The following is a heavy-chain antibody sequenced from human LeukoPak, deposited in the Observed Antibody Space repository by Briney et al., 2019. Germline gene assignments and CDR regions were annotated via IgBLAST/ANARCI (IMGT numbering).Heavy chain of an antibody. J-gene: IGHJ4*02. Sequence: PGGSLRLSCEASGFTFSNYSMNWVRQAPGKGLGWVSYIRSSSSTIYYADSVKGRFTISRDNAKNSLYLQMNSLRDEDTAVYYCARDLEYGTRSLFVLWGQGTLVTVSS. CDR3: ARDLEYGTRSLFVL. CDR2: IRSSSSTI. CDR1: GFTFSNYS. D-gene: IGHD1-1*01. V-gene: IGHV3-48*02.